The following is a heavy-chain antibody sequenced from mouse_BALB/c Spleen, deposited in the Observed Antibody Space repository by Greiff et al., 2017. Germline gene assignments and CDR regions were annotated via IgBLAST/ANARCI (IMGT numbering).Heavy chain of an antibody. J-gene: IGHJ1*01. CDR3: ARRGYYGSSQYWYFDV. CDR1: GFTFSSYT. CDR2: ISNGGGST. Sequence: EVHLVESGGGLVQPGGSLKLSCAASGFTFSSYTMSWVRQTPEKRLEWVAYISNGGGSTYYPDTVKGRFTISRDNAKNTLYLQMSSLKSEDTAMYYCARRGYYGSSQYWYFDVWGAGTTVTVSS. V-gene: IGHV5-12-2*01. D-gene: IGHD1-1*01.